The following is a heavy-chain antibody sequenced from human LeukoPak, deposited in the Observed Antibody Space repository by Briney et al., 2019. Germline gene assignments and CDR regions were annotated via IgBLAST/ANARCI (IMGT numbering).Heavy chain of an antibody. CDR1: GFTFSSYA. CDR3: AREYGSGSYYWLRDPGHFDY. Sequence: AGGSLRLSCAASGFTFSSYAMNWVRQAPGKGLEWVSYISSSGSTIYYADSVKGRFTISRDNAKNSLYLQMNSLRAEDTAVYYCAREYGSGSYYWLRDPGHFDYWGQGTLVTVSS. D-gene: IGHD3-10*01. J-gene: IGHJ4*02. V-gene: IGHV3-48*03. CDR2: ISSSGSTI.